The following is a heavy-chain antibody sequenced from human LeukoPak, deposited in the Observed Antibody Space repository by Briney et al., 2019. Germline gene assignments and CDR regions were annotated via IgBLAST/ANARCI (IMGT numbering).Heavy chain of an antibody. CDR2: VIVGSGRT. CDR3: AAELYGGIFGHCCSFAY. Sequence: ASVKVSCKASGYTFTSYGISWVRQARGQPLEWIGWVIVGSGRTHYAQRLHDRLLITRDMATNVATLEVSSLTSEDTAVYYCAAELYGGIFGHCCSFAYWGQGTLVTVSS. D-gene: IGHD2-21*02. CDR1: GYTFTSYG. V-gene: IGHV1-58*02. J-gene: IGHJ4*02.